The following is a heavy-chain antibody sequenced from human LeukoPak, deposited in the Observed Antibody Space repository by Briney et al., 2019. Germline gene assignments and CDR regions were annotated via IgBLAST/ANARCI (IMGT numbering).Heavy chain of an antibody. J-gene: IGHJ6*03. CDR3: AGSGYSSSSQGDMDV. V-gene: IGHV1-18*01. CDR1: GYTFTSYG. Sequence: VASVKVSCKASGYTFTSYGISWVRQAPGQGLEWMGWISAYNGNTNYAQKLQGRVTMTTDTSTSTAYMELRSLRSDDTAVYYCAGSGYSSSSQGDMDVWGKGTTVTVSS. D-gene: IGHD6-6*01. CDR2: ISAYNGNT.